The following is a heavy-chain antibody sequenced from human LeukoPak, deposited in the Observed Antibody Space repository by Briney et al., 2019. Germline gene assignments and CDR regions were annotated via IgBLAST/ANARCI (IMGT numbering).Heavy chain of an antibody. CDR3: ARGSTYDFWSGDALDV. V-gene: IGHV3-23*01. Sequence: SCKASGGTFSSYAMTWVRQAPGKGLEWVSSISGSAEKTYYADSVKGRFTISRDSSQKILNLQMNNLRVEDTAIYYCARGSTYDFWSGDALDVWGQGTMVTVAS. J-gene: IGHJ3*01. CDR1: GGTFSSYA. D-gene: IGHD3-3*01. CDR2: ISGSAEKT.